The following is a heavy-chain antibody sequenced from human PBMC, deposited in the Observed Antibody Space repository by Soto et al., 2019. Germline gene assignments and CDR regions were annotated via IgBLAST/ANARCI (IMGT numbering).Heavy chain of an antibody. CDR2: ISYDGSNK. Sequence: PGGSLRLSCAASGFTFSSYAMHWVRQAPGKGLEWVAVISYDGSNKYYADSVKGRFTISRDNSKNTLYLQMNSLRAEDTAVYYCARDPWRYSSGRFDYWGQGNLVTVSS. D-gene: IGHD6-19*01. V-gene: IGHV3-30-3*01. CDR1: GFTFSSYA. J-gene: IGHJ4*02. CDR3: ARDPWRYSSGRFDY.